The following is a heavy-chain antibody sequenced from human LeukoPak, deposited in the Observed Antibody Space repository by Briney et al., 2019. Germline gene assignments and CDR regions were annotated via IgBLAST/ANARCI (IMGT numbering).Heavy chain of an antibody. D-gene: IGHD3-16*01. CDR1: GFTFSSYS. CDR3: AKGGGGRLIYYYYMDV. V-gene: IGHV3-9*03. CDR2: ITWNSDNI. J-gene: IGHJ6*03. Sequence: GGSLRLSCAASGFTFSSYSMNWVRQAPGKGLEWVSGITWNSDNIEYADSVKGRFTISRDNAKNSLYLQMNSLRAEDMALYYCAKGGGGRLIYYYYMDVWGEGTTVTVSS.